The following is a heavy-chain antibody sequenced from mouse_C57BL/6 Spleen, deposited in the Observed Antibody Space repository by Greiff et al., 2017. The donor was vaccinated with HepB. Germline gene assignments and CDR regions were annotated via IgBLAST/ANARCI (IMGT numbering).Heavy chain of an antibody. V-gene: IGHV6-3*01. Sequence: DVMLVESGGGLVQPGGSMKLSCVASGFTFSNYWMNWVRQSPEKGLEWVAQIRLKSDNYATHYAESVKGRFTISRDDSKSSVYLQMNNLRAEDTGIYYCTRTTVDAMDYWGQGTSVTVSS. CDR2: IRLKSDNYAT. CDR1: GFTFSNYW. J-gene: IGHJ4*01. CDR3: TRTTVDAMDY. D-gene: IGHD1-1*01.